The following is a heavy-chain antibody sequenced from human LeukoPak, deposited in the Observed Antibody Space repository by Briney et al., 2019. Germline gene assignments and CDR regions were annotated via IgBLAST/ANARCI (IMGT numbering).Heavy chain of an antibody. CDR3: AREDSSHFWDY. CDR2: ISYSGTT. V-gene: IGHV4-30-4*01. J-gene: IGHJ4*02. D-gene: IGHD2-15*01. CDR1: GGSISSGNHY. Sequence: TLSLTCPVSGGSISSGNHYWSWIRQPPGKGLEWIGYISYSGTTYYSASLKSRVTISVDTSTNQFSLKLVSVTAADTAVYYCAREDSSHFWDYWGQGTLVTVSS.